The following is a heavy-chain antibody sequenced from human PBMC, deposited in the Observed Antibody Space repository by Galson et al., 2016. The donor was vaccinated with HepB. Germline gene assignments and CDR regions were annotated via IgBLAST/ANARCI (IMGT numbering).Heavy chain of an antibody. CDR2: IYWDGEK. CDR1: GFSLRTSEVA. D-gene: IGHD5-12*01. J-gene: IGHJ4*02. V-gene: IGHV2-5*02. CDR3: AHESLPYYFDY. Sequence: PALVKPTQTLTLTCTFSGFSLRTSEVAVGWIRQPPGKALEWLALIYWDGEKRHSPSLKNRVTITKDTAKNQVVLAMTNMDPVDTATYYCAHESLPYYFDYWGQGTLVTVSS.